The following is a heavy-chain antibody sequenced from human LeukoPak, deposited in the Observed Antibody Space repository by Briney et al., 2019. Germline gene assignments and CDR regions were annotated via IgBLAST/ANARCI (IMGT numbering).Heavy chain of an antibody. J-gene: IGHJ5*02. Sequence: ASVKVSCKASGYIFTSYDISWVRQAPGQGLEWMGWIRSNDGHTKYAQKFQGRVTMTMDTFTTTFYMELRSMTSDDTAMYYCARPKLGPNWFDPWGQGTLVNGSS. CDR1: GYIFTSYD. CDR2: IRSNDGHT. CDR3: ARPKLGPNWFDP. V-gene: IGHV1-18*01.